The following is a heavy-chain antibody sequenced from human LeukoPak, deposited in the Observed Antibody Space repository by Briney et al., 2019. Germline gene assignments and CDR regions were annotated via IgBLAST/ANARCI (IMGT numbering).Heavy chain of an antibody. CDR2: IYYGGST. V-gene: IGHV4-39*07. Sequence: SETLSPTCSVSGGSISSTSYYWAWIRQPPGKGLEWIGSIYYGGSTFYNPSLKSRVTISVDTSKNQFSLKLSSVTAADTAVYYCARVGEDYYYYYMDVWGKGTTVTVSS. J-gene: IGHJ6*03. CDR3: ARVGEDYYYYYMDV. CDR1: GGSISSTSYY. D-gene: IGHD1-26*01.